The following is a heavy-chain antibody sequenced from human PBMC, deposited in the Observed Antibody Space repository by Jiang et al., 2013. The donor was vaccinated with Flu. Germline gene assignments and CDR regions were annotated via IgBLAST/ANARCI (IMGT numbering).Heavy chain of an antibody. CDR1: ADTFTTYE. CDR3: ARVVLRSFDWRPH. V-gene: IGHV1-3*01. D-gene: IGHD3-9*01. J-gene: IGHJ4*02. CDR2: INAGNGKT. Sequence: GAEVKKPGASVKVSCTTSADTFTTYEIYWVRQAPGQPFEWMGWINAGNGKTKSSQKFQDRVTISRDTSASTAYIELSRLRYEDTAVYYCARVVLRSFDWRPHWGQGTLVTVSS.